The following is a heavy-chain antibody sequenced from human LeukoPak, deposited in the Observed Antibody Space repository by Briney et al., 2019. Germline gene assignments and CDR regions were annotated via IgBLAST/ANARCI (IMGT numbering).Heavy chain of an antibody. CDR3: ARRGGGSTGGFYFDY. CDR2: IYPGDSDT. D-gene: IGHD1-1*01. CDR1: GYSITSYL. V-gene: IGHV5-51*01. Sequence: GASLKISCKCSGYSITSYLIGWVRPMPGKGLEWVGIIYPGDSDTRYNPSFQGQVTISADKSIKTAYLQWSSLKASDTAIYYCARRGGGSTGGFYFDYWGQGSLVTVSS. J-gene: IGHJ4*02.